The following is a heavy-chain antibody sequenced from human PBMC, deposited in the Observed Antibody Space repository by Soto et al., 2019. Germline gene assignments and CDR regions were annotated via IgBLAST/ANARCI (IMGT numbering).Heavy chain of an antibody. CDR1: GYTFTSYG. CDR3: ARANGGYGSFAFDI. V-gene: IGHV1-18*01. CDR2: ISAYNGNT. D-gene: IGHD5-12*01. Sequence: GVSVKVSCKASGYTFTSYGISWVRQAPGQGLEWMGWISAYNGNTNYAQKLQGRVTMTTDTSTSTAYMELRSLRSDDTAVYYCARANGGYGSFAFDIWGQGTMVTVSS. J-gene: IGHJ3*02.